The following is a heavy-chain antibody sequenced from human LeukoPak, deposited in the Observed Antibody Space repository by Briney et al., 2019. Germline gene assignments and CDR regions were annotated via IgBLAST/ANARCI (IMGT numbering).Heavy chain of an antibody. D-gene: IGHD2-2*02. Sequence: SVKVSCKASGGTFSSYAISWVRQAPGQGLEWMGRIIPILGIANYAQKFQGRVTITADESTSTAYMELSSLRSEDTAVYYCARAVGYCSSTSCYTGYYYYMDVWGKGTTVTVSS. V-gene: IGHV1-69*04. CDR3: ARAVGYCSSTSCYTGYYYYMDV. CDR1: GGTFSSYA. J-gene: IGHJ6*03. CDR2: IIPILGIA.